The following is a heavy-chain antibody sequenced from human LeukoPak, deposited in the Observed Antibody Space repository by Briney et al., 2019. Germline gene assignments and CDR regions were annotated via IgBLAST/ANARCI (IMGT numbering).Heavy chain of an antibody. Sequence: GASVKVSCTASGYTFTGYYIHWVRQAPGQGLEWMGMIYPRDGSTSYAQNFQGRVTVTRDTSTTTVHMELRGLRSEDTAVYYCARDQEGFDYWGQGTVVTVSS. V-gene: IGHV1-46*01. CDR2: IYPRDGST. CDR1: GYTFTGYY. CDR3: ARDQEGFDY. J-gene: IGHJ4*02.